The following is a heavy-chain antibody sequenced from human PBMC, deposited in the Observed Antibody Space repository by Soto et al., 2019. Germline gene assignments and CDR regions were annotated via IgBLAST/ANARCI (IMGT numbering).Heavy chain of an antibody. CDR3: AKTPYDSSGFFDY. CDR1: GFTFSSYA. J-gene: IGHJ4*02. Sequence: SLRLSCAASGFTFSSYAMSWVRQAPGKGLEWVSAISGSGGSTYYADSVKGRSTISRDNSKNTLHLQMNSLRAEDTAVYYCAKTPYDSSGFFDYWGQGTLVTVSS. V-gene: IGHV3-23*01. CDR2: ISGSGGST. D-gene: IGHD3-22*01.